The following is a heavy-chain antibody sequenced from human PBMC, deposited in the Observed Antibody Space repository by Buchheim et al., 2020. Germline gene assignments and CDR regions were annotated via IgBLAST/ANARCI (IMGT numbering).Heavy chain of an antibody. CDR2: INPNNGGT. J-gene: IGHJ6*02. V-gene: IGHV1-2*02. CDR3: ASGIQFSYYYGMDL. D-gene: IGHD1-26*01. CDR1: GYTFTDHY. Sequence: QVQLMQSGAEVKQPGASVKVSCKASGYTFTDHYLHWVRQAPGQGLEWIGWINPNNGGTNSALKFKSRVTMTRDASIITAYMELNSLRSDDTAVYYCASGIQFSYYYGMDLWGQGTT.